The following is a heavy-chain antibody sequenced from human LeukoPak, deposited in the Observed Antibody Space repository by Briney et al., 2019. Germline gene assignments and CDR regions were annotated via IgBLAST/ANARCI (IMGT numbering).Heavy chain of an antibody. J-gene: IGHJ4*02. V-gene: IGHV1-2*02. D-gene: IGHD1-26*01. Sequence: GASVKVSCKASGYTLTGYYMHWVRQAPGQGLEWMGWINPNSGGTNYAQKFQGRVTMTRDTSISTAYMELSRLRADDTAVYYCARDTVGASVFDYWGQGTLVTVSS. CDR1: GYTLTGYY. CDR2: INPNSGGT. CDR3: ARDTVGASVFDY.